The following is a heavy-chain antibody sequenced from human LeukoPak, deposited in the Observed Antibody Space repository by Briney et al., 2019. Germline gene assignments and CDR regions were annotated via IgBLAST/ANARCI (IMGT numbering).Heavy chain of an antibody. J-gene: IGHJ4*02. D-gene: IGHD3-22*01. CDR3: AKDSSGYYLDY. V-gene: IGHV3-33*06. CDR2: IWYDGSNK. Sequence: PGRSLRLSCAASGFTFSSYGMHWVRQAPGKGLEWVAVIWYDGSNKYYADSVKGRFTISRDNSKNTLYLQMNSLRAEDTAVYHCAKDSSGYYLDYWGQGTLVTVSS. CDR1: GFTFSSYG.